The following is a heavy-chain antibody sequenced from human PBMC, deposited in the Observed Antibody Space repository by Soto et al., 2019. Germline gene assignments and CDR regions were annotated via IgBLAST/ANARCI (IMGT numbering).Heavy chain of an antibody. CDR2: ISSSSSYI. CDR3: ARGTGVDTAPAVYFDY. J-gene: IGHJ4*02. CDR1: GFTFSSYS. Sequence: GGSLRLSCAASGFTFSSYSMNWVRQAPGKGLKWVSSISSSSSYIYYADSVKGRFTISRDNAKNSLYLQMNSLRAEDTAVYYCARGTGVDTAPAVYFDYWGQGTLVTVSS. D-gene: IGHD5-18*01. V-gene: IGHV3-21*01.